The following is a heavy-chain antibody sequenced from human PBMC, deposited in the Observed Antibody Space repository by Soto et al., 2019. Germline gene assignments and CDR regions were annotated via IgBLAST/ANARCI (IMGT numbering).Heavy chain of an antibody. J-gene: IGHJ5*02. CDR1: GGSISSYY. CDR2: IYYSGST. V-gene: IGHV4-59*01. CDR3: ARVNSGYPGNWFDP. D-gene: IGHD5-12*01. Sequence: LSLTCTVSGGSISSYYWSWIRQPPGKGLEWIGYIYYSGSTNYNPSLKSRVTISVDTSKNQFSLKLSSVTAADTAVYYCARVNSGYPGNWFDPWGQGTLVTVSS.